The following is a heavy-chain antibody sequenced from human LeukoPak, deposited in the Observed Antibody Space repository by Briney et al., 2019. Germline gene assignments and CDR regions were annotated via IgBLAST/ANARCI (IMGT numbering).Heavy chain of an antibody. CDR2: IHPRRGDT. J-gene: IGHJ3*02. V-gene: IGHV1-2*02. Sequence: ASVTVSCKGCGYAFSAFSIRYMRHAPGQGLEWMGWIHPRRGDTNYAQKFQGRVTMVRDTSINTAYLDLRSLRSDATAVHYCARDMDYRTGTYYDGFDIWGQGTMVTVSS. CDR1: GYAFSAFS. D-gene: IGHD3-10*01. CDR3: ARDMDYRTGTYYDGFDI.